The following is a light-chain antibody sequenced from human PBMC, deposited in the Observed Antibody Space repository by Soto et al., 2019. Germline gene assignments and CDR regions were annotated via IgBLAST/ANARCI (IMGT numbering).Light chain of an antibody. V-gene: IGKV4-1*01. CDR3: QQYYSTPLT. CDR2: WAS. Sequence: DLVMTQSPDSLAVSLGDRATINCKSRQSVLYSSNNNNYLAWYQQKPGQPPKLLIYWASTRESGVPDRFSGSGSGTDFTLTISSLQAEDVAVYYCQQYYSTPLTFGGGNKVEI. CDR1: QSVLYSSNNNNY. J-gene: IGKJ4*01.